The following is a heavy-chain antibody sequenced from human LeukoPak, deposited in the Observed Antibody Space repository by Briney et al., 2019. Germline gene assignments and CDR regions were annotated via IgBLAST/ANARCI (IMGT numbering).Heavy chain of an antibody. J-gene: IGHJ4*02. CDR2: INPNGGGT. CDR1: GYTFIAHY. Sequence: GASVKVSCKASGYTFIAHYIQWVRQAPGQGLEWLGWINPNGGGTKYAQKFQGRVTMTRDTSMRTVYMELSRLRSDDTAVYYCARDMEFGGHPYGSLDYWGQGSLVTVSS. V-gene: IGHV1-2*02. CDR3: ARDMEFGGHPYGSLDY. D-gene: IGHD3-16*01.